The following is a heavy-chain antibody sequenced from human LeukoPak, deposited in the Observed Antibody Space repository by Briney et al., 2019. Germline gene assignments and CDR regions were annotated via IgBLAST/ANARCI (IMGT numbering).Heavy chain of an antibody. CDR1: GGSISSGGYS. CDR2: IYHSGST. J-gene: IGHJ4*02. D-gene: IGHD4-17*01. V-gene: IGHV4-30-2*01. CDR3: ARDRYGDHTYFDY. Sequence: PSQTLSLTCAVSGGSISSGGYSWSWIRQPPGKGLEWIGYIYHSGSTYYNPSLKSRVTISVDRSKNQFSLKLSSVTAADAAVYYCARDRYGDHTYFDYWGQGTLVTVSS.